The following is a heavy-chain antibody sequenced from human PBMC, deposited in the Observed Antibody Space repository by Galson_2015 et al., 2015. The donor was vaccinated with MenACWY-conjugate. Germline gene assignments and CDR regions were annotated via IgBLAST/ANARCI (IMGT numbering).Heavy chain of an antibody. J-gene: IGHJ5*01. CDR3: ARRSYYSGSYTGWFDS. Sequence: PPGKGLEWIGSINYSGSTYYNPSLKSRVTMSLDTSKNQLSLNLGSVTAADTAVYYCARRSYYSGSYTGWFDSWGQGTLVTVSS. D-gene: IGHD1-26*01. V-gene: IGHV4-39*01. CDR2: INYSGST.